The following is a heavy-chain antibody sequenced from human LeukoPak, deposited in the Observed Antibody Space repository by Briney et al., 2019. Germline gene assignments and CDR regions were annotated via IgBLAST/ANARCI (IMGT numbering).Heavy chain of an antibody. CDR1: GGTFSSYA. CDR2: IIPIFGTA. J-gene: IGHJ6*03. V-gene: IGHV1-69*13. D-gene: IGHD6-6*01. Sequence: GASVKVSCKASGGTFSSYAISWVRQAPGQGLEWMGGIIPIFGTANYAQKFQGRVTITADESTSTAYMELSSLRSEDTAVYYCARDINEQLVHYMDVWGKGTTVTVSS. CDR3: ARDINEQLVHYMDV.